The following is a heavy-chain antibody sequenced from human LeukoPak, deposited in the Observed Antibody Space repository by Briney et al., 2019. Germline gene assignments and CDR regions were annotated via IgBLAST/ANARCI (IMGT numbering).Heavy chain of an antibody. CDR3: ARNLWFGESTDAFNI. CDR1: GYTFTNFD. D-gene: IGHD3-10*01. Sequence: GASVKVSCKASGYTFTNFDINWVRQAPGQGLEWMGWINPNSGGINYAQDFQGRVTLTRDTSISTAYMELSRLRSDDTAMYYCARNLWFGESTDAFNIWGQGTMVTVSS. CDR2: INPNSGGI. J-gene: IGHJ3*02. V-gene: IGHV1-2*02.